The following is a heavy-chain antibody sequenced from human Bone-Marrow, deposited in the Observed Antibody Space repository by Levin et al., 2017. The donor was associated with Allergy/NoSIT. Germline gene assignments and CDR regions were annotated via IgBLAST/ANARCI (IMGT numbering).Heavy chain of an antibody. D-gene: IGHD3-16*01. Sequence: GGSLRLSCAASGLTFGNYWMNWVRQAPGKGLEWVANIDQDGNDKKYVDSVKGRFTISSDNAKNSVYLQMSSLRVEDTALYYCARTSLRLGESYWGQGTLVTVSS. CDR1: GLTFGNYW. CDR3: ARTSLRLGESY. V-gene: IGHV3-7*01. J-gene: IGHJ4*02. CDR2: IDQDGNDK.